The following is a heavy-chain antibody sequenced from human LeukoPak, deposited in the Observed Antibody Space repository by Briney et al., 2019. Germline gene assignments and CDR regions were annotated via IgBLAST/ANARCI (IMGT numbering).Heavy chain of an antibody. J-gene: IGHJ4*02. CDR3: ARDGVSSIVGTTSARSYFDY. CDR2: VSYDGSHK. Sequence: GGSLRLSCVASGFTFSTYAMHWVRQAPGKGLEWVAVVSYDGSHKYYEASVQGRFTISRDNSKNTLYLQMNSLRAEDMAVYYCARDGVSSIVGTTSARSYFDYWGQGTLVTVSS. CDR1: GFTFSTYA. V-gene: IGHV3-30*14. D-gene: IGHD1-26*01.